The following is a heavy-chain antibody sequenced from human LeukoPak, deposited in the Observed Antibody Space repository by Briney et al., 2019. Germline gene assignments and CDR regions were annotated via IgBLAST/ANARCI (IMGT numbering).Heavy chain of an antibody. CDR1: GFTFSDYY. D-gene: IGHD2-15*01. CDR2: ISSSGSTI. CDR3: AKPPYDCSGGSCYSAEYFQH. J-gene: IGHJ1*01. V-gene: IGHV3-11*01. Sequence: PGGSLRLSCAASGFTFSDYYMSWIRQAPGKGLEWVSYISSSGSTIYYADSVKGRFTISRDNAKNSLYLQMNSLRAEDTAVYYCAKPPYDCSGGSCYSAEYFQHWGQGTLVTVSS.